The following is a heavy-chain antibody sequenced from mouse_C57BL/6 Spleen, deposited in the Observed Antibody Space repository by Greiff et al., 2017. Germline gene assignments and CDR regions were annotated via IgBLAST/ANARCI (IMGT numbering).Heavy chain of an antibody. V-gene: IGHV1-80*01. CDR1: GYAFSSYW. J-gene: IGHJ2*01. CDR2: IYPGDGDT. D-gene: IGHD1-1*01. CDR3: ARGIRYYYGSTYFDY. Sequence: VQLQQSGAELVKPGASVKISCKASGYAFSSYWMNWVKQRPGKGLEWIGQIYPGDGDTNYNGKFKGKATLTADKSSSTAYMQLSSLTSEDSAVYVGARGIRYYYGSTYFDYWGQGTTLTVSS.